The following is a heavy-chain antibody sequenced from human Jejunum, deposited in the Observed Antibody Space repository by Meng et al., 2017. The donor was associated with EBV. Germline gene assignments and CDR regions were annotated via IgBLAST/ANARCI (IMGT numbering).Heavy chain of an antibody. CDR2: YYNSGST. J-gene: IGHJ4*02. CDR3: ARQGPSGRTFDY. Sequence: QLQLPESGPVLVKPSGTLSLHCTVSGGSTSSSSYYWGWIRQPPGKGLEWIGTYYNSGSTYYNPSLKSRVTISVDTSKNQFSLKLISVTAADTAAYYCARQGPSGRTFDYWGQGTLVTVSS. D-gene: IGHD1-26*01. V-gene: IGHV4-39*01. CDR1: GGSTSSSSYY.